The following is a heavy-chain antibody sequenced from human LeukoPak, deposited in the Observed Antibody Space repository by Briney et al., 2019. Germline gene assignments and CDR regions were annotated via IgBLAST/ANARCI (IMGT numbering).Heavy chain of an antibody. V-gene: IGHV3-33*01. Sequence: PGRSLRLSCAASGFTFSNYGMHWVRQAPGKGLEWVAVIWDDGSNEYYADSVKGRFTIFRDNRRNTLDLQMNSLRAEDTAVYSCARDHSGTQDYWGQGTLVTVSS. J-gene: IGHJ4*02. CDR3: ARDHSGTQDY. D-gene: IGHD1-1*01. CDR2: IWDDGSNE. CDR1: GFTFSNYG.